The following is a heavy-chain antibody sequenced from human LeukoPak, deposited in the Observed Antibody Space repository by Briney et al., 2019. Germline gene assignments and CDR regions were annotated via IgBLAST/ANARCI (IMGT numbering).Heavy chain of an antibody. CDR3: ASVYSSSSWDY. D-gene: IGHD6-13*01. Sequence: KFGESLKISCQGSGYSFSTYWIGWVRQMPGKGLEWMGVIFPADSDTRYSPSFQGQVTISADKSISTAYLQWSSLKASDTAMYYCASVYSSSSWDYWGQGTLVTVS. J-gene: IGHJ4*02. V-gene: IGHV5-51*01. CDR1: GYSFSTYW. CDR2: IFPADSDT.